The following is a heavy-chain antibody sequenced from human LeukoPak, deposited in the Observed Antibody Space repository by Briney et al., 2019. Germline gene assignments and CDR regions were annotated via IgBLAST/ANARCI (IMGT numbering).Heavy chain of an antibody. CDR1: GFTFGDYA. Sequence: GGSLRLSCTASGFTFGDYAMSWVRQAPGKGLEWVGFIRSKAYGGTTEYAASVKGRFTISGDDSKNIAYLQMDSLKTEDTVVYYCTRVRSGSPTFDYWGQGTLVTVSS. J-gene: IGHJ4*02. CDR2: IRSKAYGGTT. V-gene: IGHV3-49*04. D-gene: IGHD6-19*01. CDR3: TRVRSGSPTFDY.